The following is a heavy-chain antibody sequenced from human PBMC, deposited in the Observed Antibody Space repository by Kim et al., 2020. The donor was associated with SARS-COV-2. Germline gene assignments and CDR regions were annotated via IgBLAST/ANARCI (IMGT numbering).Heavy chain of an antibody. Sequence: GGSLRLSCAASGFIFSSYAMSWVRQAPGKGLEWVSLISGSGDSTYYADSVKGRFTISRDNSKNTLYLQINSLRAEDTAVFYCAKDNPSWNYYDSSVSNVAGYYGMDVWGQGTTVTVSS. J-gene: IGHJ6*02. D-gene: IGHD3-22*01. CDR3: AKDNPSWNYYDSSVSNVAGYYGMDV. CDR1: GFIFSSYA. V-gene: IGHV3-23*01. CDR2: ISGSGDST.